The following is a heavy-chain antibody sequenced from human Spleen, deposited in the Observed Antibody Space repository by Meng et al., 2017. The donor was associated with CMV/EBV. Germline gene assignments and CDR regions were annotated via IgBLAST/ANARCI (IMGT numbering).Heavy chain of an antibody. V-gene: IGHV3-15*01. CDR3: TTAIVVRRGHYGMDV. Sequence: GESLKISCAASGFTFSNYAMSWVRQAPGKGLEWVGRIKSKTDGGTTDYAAPVKGRFTISRDDSKNTLYLQMNSLKTEDTAVYYCTTAIVVRRGHYGMDVWGQGTTVTVSS. J-gene: IGHJ6*02. CDR1: GFTFSNYA. CDR2: IKSKTDGGTT. D-gene: IGHD2-2*01.